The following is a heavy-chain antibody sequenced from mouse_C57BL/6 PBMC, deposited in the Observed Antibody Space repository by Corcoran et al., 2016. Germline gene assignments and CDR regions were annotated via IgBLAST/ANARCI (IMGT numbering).Heavy chain of an antibody. V-gene: IGHV9-3*01. CDR2: INTYSGVP. D-gene: IGHD1-1*01. Sequence: QIQLVQSGPELKKPGETVKISCKASGYTFTTYGMSWVKQAPGKGLKWMGWINTYSGVPTYADDFKGRFAFSLETSASTAYLQINNHKNEYTATYFCARSITTVVATPAYWGQGTLVTVSA. CDR3: ARSITTVVATPAY. J-gene: IGHJ3*01. CDR1: GYTFTTYG.